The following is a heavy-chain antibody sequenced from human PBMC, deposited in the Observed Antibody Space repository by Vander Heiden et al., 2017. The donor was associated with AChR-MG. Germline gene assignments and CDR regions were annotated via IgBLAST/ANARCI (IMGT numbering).Heavy chain of an antibody. J-gene: IGHJ3*02. CDR3: AREGFGEAGAFDI. CDR2: INAGNGNT. D-gene: IGHD3-10*01. V-gene: IGHV1-3*01. Sequence: RQAPGQRLECMGWINAGNGNTKYSQKFQGRVTITRDTSASTAYMELSSLRSEDTAVYYCAREGFGEAGAFDIWGQGTMVTVSS.